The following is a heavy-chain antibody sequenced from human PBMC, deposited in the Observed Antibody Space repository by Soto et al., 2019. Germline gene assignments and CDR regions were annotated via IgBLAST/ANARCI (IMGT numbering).Heavy chain of an antibody. D-gene: IGHD2-15*01. CDR3: TSPSGCCSGGSCPYYCYGMDV. CDR1: RGTFSSYA. Sequence: QVQLVQSGAEVKKPGSSVKVSCKASRGTFSSYAISWVRQAPGQGLQWMGGIIPIFGTANYAQKFQGRVTITGAESTTRAYRERSSLSSEGTAVYYCTSPSGCCSGGSCPYYCYGMDVWGQGTTVTVSS. J-gene: IGHJ6*02. CDR2: IIPIFGTA. V-gene: IGHV1-69*12.